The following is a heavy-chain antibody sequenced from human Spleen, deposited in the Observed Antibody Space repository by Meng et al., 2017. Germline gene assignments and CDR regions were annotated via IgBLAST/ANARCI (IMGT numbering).Heavy chain of an antibody. Sequence: GESLKISCVASGFTFSSYTMTWVRQAPGKGLEWVSSITDSGGATYYADSVKGRFTISRDNSKNTLFLQMNSLRAEDTAIYYCAKDLGDYFDASGQVGDFDYWGQGTLVTVSS. J-gene: IGHJ4*02. D-gene: IGHD3-22*01. CDR2: ITDSGGAT. CDR1: GFTFSSYT. CDR3: AKDLGDYFDASGQVGDFDY. V-gene: IGHV3-23*01.